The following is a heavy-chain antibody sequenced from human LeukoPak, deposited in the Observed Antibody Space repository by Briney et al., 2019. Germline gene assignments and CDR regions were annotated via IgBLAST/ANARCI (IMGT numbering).Heavy chain of an antibody. CDR1: GVSFSGYY. J-gene: IGHJ4*02. CDR3: ARVLVSSSWYDYFDY. Sequence: SEILSLTCAVYGVSFSGYYWSWIRQPPGKGLEWIGEINHSGSTNYNPSLKSRVTISVDTSKNQFSLKLSSVTAADTAVYYCARVLVSSSWYDYFDYWGQGTLVTVSS. CDR2: INHSGST. V-gene: IGHV4-34*01. D-gene: IGHD6-13*01.